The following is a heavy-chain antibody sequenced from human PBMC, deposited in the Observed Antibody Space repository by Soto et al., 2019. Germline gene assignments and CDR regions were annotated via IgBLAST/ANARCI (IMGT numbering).Heavy chain of an antibody. CDR2: INPTTSHI. CDR1: GITFASYH. Sequence: EVQLAESGGGLVMPGGSLRLSCAASGITFASYHMSGVRQAPGKGLDWVSSINPTTSHIYYSDSVRGRFTISRDDSKNALHLDMNSLRSVDLAIYFWVGEYCGGSVSFLRLDAFDVWGEGSSVPV. CDR3: VGEYCGGSVSFLRLDAFDV. D-gene: IGHD2-15*01. J-gene: IGHJ3*01. V-gene: IGHV3-21*02.